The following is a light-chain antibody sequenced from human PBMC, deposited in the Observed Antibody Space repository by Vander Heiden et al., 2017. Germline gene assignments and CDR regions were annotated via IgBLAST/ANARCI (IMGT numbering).Light chain of an antibody. CDR1: QTISSSY. J-gene: IGKJ1*01. CDR3: QQYGNAVWT. V-gene: IGKV3-20*01. CDR2: GAS. Sequence: EVVLTQFPGTLSLSPGERATLSCRTSQTISSSYLAWYQQKLGQPPRLLIYGASSRATGIPDRFSGSGSGKEFTLTISRLEPEDFAVYYCQQYGNAVWTFGQGTKVEIK.